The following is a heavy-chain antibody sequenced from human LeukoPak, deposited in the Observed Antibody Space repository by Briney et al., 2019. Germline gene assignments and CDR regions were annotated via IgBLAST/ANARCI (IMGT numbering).Heavy chain of an antibody. Sequence: GGSLRLSCGASGFTFRSYWMHWVRQAPGKGLVWVSRVKSDGSSTSYADSVKGRFTISRDNVKNTLYLQMNSLRAEDTAVYYCARDDGRGGAADYWGQGTLVTVSS. CDR3: ARDDGRGGAADY. D-gene: IGHD2-15*01. CDR2: VKSDGSST. CDR1: GFTFRSYW. J-gene: IGHJ4*02. V-gene: IGHV3-74*01.